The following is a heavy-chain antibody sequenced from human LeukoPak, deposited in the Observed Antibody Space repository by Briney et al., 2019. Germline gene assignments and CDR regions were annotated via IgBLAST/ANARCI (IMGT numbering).Heavy chain of an antibody. CDR1: GFTFSSYW. V-gene: IGHV3-7*01. J-gene: IGHJ3*02. CDR3: ARDQRNGYNYGAFDI. CDR2: IKQDGSEK. D-gene: IGHD5-24*01. Sequence: GGSLRLSCAASGFTFSSYWMSWVRQAPGKGLEWVANIKQDGSEKYYVDSVKGRFTISRDNAKNSLYLQMNSLRAEDTAVYYCARDQRNGYNYGAFDIWGQGTMVTVSS.